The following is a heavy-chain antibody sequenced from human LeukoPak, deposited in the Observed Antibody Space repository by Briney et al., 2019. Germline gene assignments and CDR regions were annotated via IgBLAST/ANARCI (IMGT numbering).Heavy chain of an antibody. CDR2: ISAYNGNT. V-gene: IGHV1-18*01. J-gene: IGHJ5*02. CDR3: ARDLRTAVAGNWFDP. Sequence: ASVKVSCKASGYXFTSYDMSWVRQAPGQGLEWMGWISAYNGNTNYAQKFQGRVTMTTDTSTSTAYMELRSLRSDDTAVYYCARDLRTAVAGNWFDPWGQGTLVTVSS. CDR1: GYXFTSYD. D-gene: IGHD6-19*01.